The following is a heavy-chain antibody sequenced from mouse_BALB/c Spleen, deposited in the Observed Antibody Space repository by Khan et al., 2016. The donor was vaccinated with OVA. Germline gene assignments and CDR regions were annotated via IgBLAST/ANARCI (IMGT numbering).Heavy chain of an antibody. D-gene: IGHD2-10*01. V-gene: IGHV2-6-7*01. CDR2: IWGDGST. J-gene: IGHJ4*01. CDR1: GFSLTGYG. Sequence: VQLQESGPGLVAPSQSLSITCTVSGFSLTGYGVNWVRQPPGKGLEWLGMIWGDGSTDYNSALKSRLNLSKDNSKSHVFLKMNSLQTDDTARYYCARAYYGNYREAMDYWGQGTSVTVSS. CDR3: ARAYYGNYREAMDY.